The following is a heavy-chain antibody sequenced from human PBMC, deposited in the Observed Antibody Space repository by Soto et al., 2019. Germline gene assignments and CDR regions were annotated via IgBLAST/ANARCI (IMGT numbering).Heavy chain of an antibody. CDR1: GGSLTDYY. D-gene: IGHD2-21*01. J-gene: IGHJ3*02. CDR3: ARGNDWKSSTFDI. CDR2: VYYSGST. V-gene: IGHV4-59*01. Sequence: QVQLQESGPGLVKPSETLSLTCTVSGGSLTDYYWNWIRQPPGKGLEWIGYVYYSGSTNYNPSLKSRVTISVDTSKNQFSLKLSSVTAADTAVYYCARGNDWKSSTFDIWGHGTMVSVSS.